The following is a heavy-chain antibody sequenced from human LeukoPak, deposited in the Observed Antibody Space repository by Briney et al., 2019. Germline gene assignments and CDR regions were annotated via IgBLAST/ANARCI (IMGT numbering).Heavy chain of an antibody. Sequence: GGSLRLSCAASGFTFSSYSMNWVRQAPGKGLEWVSSISSSSSYIYYADSVKGRFTISRDNAKNSLYLQMNSLRAEDTAVYYCAKGRNTRGGNFDYWGQGTLVTVSS. CDR1: GFTFSSYS. J-gene: IGHJ4*02. CDR2: ISSSSSYI. CDR3: AKGRNTRGGNFDY. D-gene: IGHD1-14*01. V-gene: IGHV3-21*01.